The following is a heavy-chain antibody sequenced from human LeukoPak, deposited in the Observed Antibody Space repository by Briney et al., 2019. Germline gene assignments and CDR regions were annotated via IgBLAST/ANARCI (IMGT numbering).Heavy chain of an antibody. D-gene: IGHD3-22*01. CDR1: GFTFSTYS. J-gene: IGHJ2*01. CDR2: ISGSSSSSDGGAR. Sequence: GGSLRLSCTASGFTFSTYSMNWVRQAPGRGLEWVSYISGSSSSSDGGARQYADSVKGRFTISRDNDKNSLYLQMNSLRDEDTAVYYCARDSSGYYSKVDLWGRGTLVTVSS. CDR3: ARDSSGYYSKVDL. V-gene: IGHV3-48*02.